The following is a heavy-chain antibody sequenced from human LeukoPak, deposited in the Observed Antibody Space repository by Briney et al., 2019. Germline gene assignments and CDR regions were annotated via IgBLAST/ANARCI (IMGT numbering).Heavy chain of an antibody. V-gene: IGHV3-43*02. Sequence: GGSLRLSCAASGFSFDDYPMHWVRQAPGKGLEWVSLINEDGGKTFYADSVRGRFTISRDNAKNSLYLQMNSLRAEDTAVYYCARELGGSGFDYWGQGTLVTVSS. CDR2: INEDGGKT. CDR3: ARELGGSGFDY. J-gene: IGHJ4*02. CDR1: GFSFDDYP. D-gene: IGHD6-19*01.